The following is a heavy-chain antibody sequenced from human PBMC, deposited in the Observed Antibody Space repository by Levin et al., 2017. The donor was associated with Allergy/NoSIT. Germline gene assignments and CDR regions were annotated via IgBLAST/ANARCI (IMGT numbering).Heavy chain of an antibody. CDR2: ISGSGDIT. CDR1: GFTFSRYA. D-gene: IGHD3-22*01. J-gene: IGHJ2*01. CDR3: AKRSYTMIVLIDSGWYFDL. V-gene: IGHV3-23*01. Sequence: PGGSLRLSCAASGFTFSRYAMSWVRQAPGKGLEWVSTISGSGDITYYADSVKGRFTISRDNSKNTMYLQMNSLRAEDTAVYFCAKRSYTMIVLIDSGWYFDLWGRGTLVTVSS.